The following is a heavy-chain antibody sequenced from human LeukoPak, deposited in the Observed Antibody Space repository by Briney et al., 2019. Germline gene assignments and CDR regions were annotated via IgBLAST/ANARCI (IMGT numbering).Heavy chain of an antibody. J-gene: IGHJ4*02. CDR3: ARDRRWGTDDAFDI. V-gene: IGHV1-46*01. Sequence: GASVKVSCKASGYTFISYYIHWVRQAPGQGLEWMGIINPSGGSTTYAQRFQGSVTMTRDTSTSTAYMELRSLRSDDTAVYYCARDRRWGTDDAFDIWGQGTLVTVSS. CDR2: INPSGGST. D-gene: IGHD2-8*02. CDR1: GYTFISYY.